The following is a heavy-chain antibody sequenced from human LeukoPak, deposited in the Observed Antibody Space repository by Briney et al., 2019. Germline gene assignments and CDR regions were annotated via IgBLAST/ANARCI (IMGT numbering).Heavy chain of an antibody. CDR3: AKGVTTGY. V-gene: IGHV3-30*18. Sequence: GRSLRLSCAASGVTFSSYGMHWVRQAPGKGLEWVAVISYDGSNKYYADSVKGRFTISRDNSKNTLYLQMNSLRAEDTAVYYCAKGVTTGYWGQGTLVTVSS. D-gene: IGHD4-17*01. CDR2: ISYDGSNK. CDR1: GVTFSSYG. J-gene: IGHJ4*02.